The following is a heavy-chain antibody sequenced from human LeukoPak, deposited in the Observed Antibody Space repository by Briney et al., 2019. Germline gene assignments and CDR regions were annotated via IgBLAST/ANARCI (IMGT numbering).Heavy chain of an antibody. J-gene: IGHJ6*03. CDR3: AIRRQAVAGFYYYYYMDV. D-gene: IGHD6-19*01. V-gene: IGHV3-30*03. CDR1: GFTFSSYG. Sequence: TGGSLRLSCEASGFTFSSYGMHWVRRAPGKGLEWMTVISHDGSNEYYIDSVKGRFTISRDNSKSTLYLQMNSLRVEDTAVYYCAIRRQAVAGFYYYYYMDVWGKGTTVTVSS. CDR2: ISHDGSNE.